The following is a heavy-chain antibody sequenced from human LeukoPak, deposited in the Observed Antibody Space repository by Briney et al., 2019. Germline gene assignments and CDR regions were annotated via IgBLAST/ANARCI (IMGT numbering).Heavy chain of an antibody. CDR3: AKEHYDALDY. V-gene: IGHV3-23*01. J-gene: IGHJ4*02. CDR1: GFTFSSYA. Sequence: GGSLRLSCAASGFTFSSYAMSWVRQALGKGLEWVSAISGSGGSTYYADSVKGRFTISRDNSKNTLYLQMSSLRAEDTAIYYCAKEHYDALDYWGQGTLVTVSS. CDR2: ISGSGGST. D-gene: IGHD3-3*01.